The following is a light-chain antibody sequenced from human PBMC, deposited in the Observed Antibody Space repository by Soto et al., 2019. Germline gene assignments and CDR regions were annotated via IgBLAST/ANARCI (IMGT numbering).Light chain of an antibody. V-gene: IGKV1-6*01. CDR2: AAS. Sequence: IQMTQSPSSLSASVGDRVTITCRASQSIKNDLAWYQQKPREAPNVLIFAASSLRAGVPSRFSASGSGTDFTLTISSLEPEDFAVYYCQQRSNWRSITFGQGTRLEIK. J-gene: IGKJ5*01. CDR1: QSIKND. CDR3: QQRSNWRSIT.